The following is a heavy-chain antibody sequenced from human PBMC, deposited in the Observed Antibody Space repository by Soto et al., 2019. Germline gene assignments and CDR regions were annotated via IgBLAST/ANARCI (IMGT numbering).Heavy chain of an antibody. J-gene: IGHJ6*02. V-gene: IGHV1-18*01. D-gene: IGHD6-13*01. Sequence: QVQLVQSGAEVKKPGASVKVSCKASGYTFTSYGISWVRQAPGQGLEWMGWISDYNGNTNYAQKLQGRVTMTTDTYTSTDYMELRSLRSDDTAVYYCARVGQQLVLLYYYYGMDVWGQGTTVTVSS. CDR2: ISDYNGNT. CDR3: ARVGQQLVLLYYYYGMDV. CDR1: GYTFTSYG.